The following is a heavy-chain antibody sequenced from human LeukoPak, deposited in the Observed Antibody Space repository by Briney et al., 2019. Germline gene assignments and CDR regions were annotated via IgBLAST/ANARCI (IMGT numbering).Heavy chain of an antibody. V-gene: IGHV1-18*01. Sequence: ASVKVSCKASGYTFTSYGISWVRQAPGQGLEWMGWSSAYNGDTNYAQKLQGRVTMTTDTSTSTAYMELRSLRSDDTAVYYCARGSSPTVVADYYYYMDVWGKGTTVTVSS. CDR3: ARGSSPTVVADYYYYMDV. CDR2: SSAYNGDT. CDR1: GYTFTSYG. D-gene: IGHD2-15*01. J-gene: IGHJ6*03.